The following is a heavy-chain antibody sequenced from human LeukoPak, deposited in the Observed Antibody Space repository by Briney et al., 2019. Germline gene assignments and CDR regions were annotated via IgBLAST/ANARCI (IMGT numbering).Heavy chain of an antibody. CDR1: GGSLSSSSYY. J-gene: IGHJ1*01. D-gene: IGHD6-19*01. CDR3: AKEQAIIAVAARGYFQH. Sequence: SETLSLTCTVSGGSLSSSSYYWGWIRQPPGKGLEWIGSIYYSGSTYYNPSLKSRVTISVDTSKNQFSLKLSSVTAADTAVYYCAKEQAIIAVAARGYFQHWGQGTLVTVSS. V-gene: IGHV4-39*07. CDR2: IYYSGST.